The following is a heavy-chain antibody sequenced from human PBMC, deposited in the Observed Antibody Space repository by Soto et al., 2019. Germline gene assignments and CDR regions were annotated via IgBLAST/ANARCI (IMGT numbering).Heavy chain of an antibody. J-gene: IGHJ4*02. V-gene: IGHV3-33*03. D-gene: IGHD6-19*01. CDR1: GFTFSNYG. CDR2: IWYDGSEK. Sequence: GSLRLSCAASGFTFSNYGMHWVRQAPGKGLEWVAVIWYDGSEKYYVDSVKGRFTISRDNAKNSLYLQMNSLRAEDTAVYYCVAGQYFFDYCGQGTLVTVSS. CDR3: VAGQYFFDY.